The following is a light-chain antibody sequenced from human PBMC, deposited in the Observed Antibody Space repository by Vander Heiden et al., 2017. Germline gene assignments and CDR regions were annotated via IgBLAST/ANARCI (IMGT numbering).Light chain of an antibody. CDR2: DAS. V-gene: IGKV1-33*01. Sequence: DIQMSQPPPSLSASVGDRVTITCQATQDISNYLNWYQQKPGRAPKLLIYDASNLETGGPSRLSGSGSGTDFTLTISSLQPEDIATYYCQQYDNLPPLTFGGGTKVEIK. CDR1: QDISNY. CDR3: QQYDNLPPLT. J-gene: IGKJ4*01.